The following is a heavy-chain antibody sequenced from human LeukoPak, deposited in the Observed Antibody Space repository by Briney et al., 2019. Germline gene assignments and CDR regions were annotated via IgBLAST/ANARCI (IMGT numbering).Heavy chain of an antibody. V-gene: IGHV4-30-4*01. Sequence: SQTLSLTCTVSGGSISSGDYYWSWIRQPPGKGLEWIGYIYYSGSTYYNPSLKSRVTISVDTSKNQFSLKLSSVTAADTAVYYCARGRGTAMVTSWLDPWGQGTLVTVSS. CDR3: ARGRGTAMVTSWLDP. J-gene: IGHJ5*02. D-gene: IGHD5-18*01. CDR2: IYYSGST. CDR1: GGSISSGDYY.